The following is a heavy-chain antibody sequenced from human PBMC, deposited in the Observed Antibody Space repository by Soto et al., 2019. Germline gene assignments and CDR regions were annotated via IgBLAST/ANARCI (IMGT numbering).Heavy chain of an antibody. J-gene: IGHJ4*02. CDR1: GFTFSSYW. D-gene: IGHD2-15*01. CDR3: VRTSLVVAAATRENY. V-gene: IGHV3-74*01. CDR2: INSDGSST. Sequence: EVQLVESGGGLVQPGGSLRLSCAASGFTFSSYWMHWVRQAPGKGLVWVSRINSDGSSTNYEDSVKGRFTISRDNAKNTLYLQMNSLRAEDTAVYYCVRTSLVVAAATRENYWGQGTLVTVSS.